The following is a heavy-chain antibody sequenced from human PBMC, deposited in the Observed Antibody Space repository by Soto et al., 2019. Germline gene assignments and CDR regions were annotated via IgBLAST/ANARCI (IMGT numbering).Heavy chain of an antibody. J-gene: IGHJ4*02. D-gene: IGHD3-9*01. CDR1: GFTFSSYG. Sequence: QVQLVESGGGVVQPGRSLRLSCAASGFTFSSYGMHWVRQAPGKGLEWVAVISYDGSNKYYADSVKGRFTISRDHSKNRLYLQMKGLRAEDTAVYYCAKEAYYAILTGYVIPPDYWGQGTLVTVSS. CDR2: ISYDGSNK. CDR3: AKEAYYAILTGYVIPPDY. V-gene: IGHV3-30*18.